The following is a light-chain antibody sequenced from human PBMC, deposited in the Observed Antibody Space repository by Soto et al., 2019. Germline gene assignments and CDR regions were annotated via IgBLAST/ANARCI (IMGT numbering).Light chain of an antibody. V-gene: IGKV1-5*01. CDR1: QTISVS. CDR2: DAS. CDR3: QQYDKYST. J-gene: IGKJ1*01. Sequence: IQMTQSPPSLSASVGDTVTITCRASQTISVSLAWYRQKPGKAPNLLIYDASTLQEGVPSRFSGSGSGTEFTLTVTRLQPDDFATYFCQQYDKYSTFGHGTKVDVK.